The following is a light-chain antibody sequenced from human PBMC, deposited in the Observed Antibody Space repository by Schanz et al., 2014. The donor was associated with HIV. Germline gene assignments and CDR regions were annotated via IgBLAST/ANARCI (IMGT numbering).Light chain of an antibody. CDR3: QQYDRFPT. J-gene: IGKJ1*01. CDR2: GAD. Sequence: DIQMSQSPSSLSASVGDRVTLTCRASQSIASYLNWYQQNPGEAPNLLIYGADGLQSGVPTRFSGSGSGTEFTLTITSLQPDDFATYYCQQYDRFPTFGQGTKVE. V-gene: IGKV1-39*01. CDR1: QSIASY.